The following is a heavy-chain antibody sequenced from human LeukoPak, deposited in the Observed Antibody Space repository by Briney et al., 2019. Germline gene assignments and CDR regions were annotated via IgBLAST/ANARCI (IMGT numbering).Heavy chain of an antibody. V-gene: IGHV4-59*08. D-gene: IGHD5-24*01. CDR1: GXSISRYN. J-gene: IGHJ4*02. CDR3: ARLMQMATIQEVFDY. Sequence: PSETLSLTCTVSGXSISRYNWSWMRQPPGKGLEWIGYIHYSGSSNYNPSLKSRVTISIDTSKNQVSLKLSSVTAADTAVYYCARLMQMATIQEVFDYWGQGTLVTVSS. CDR2: IHYSGSS.